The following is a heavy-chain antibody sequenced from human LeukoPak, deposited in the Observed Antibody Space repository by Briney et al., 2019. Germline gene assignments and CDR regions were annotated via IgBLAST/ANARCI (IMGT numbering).Heavy chain of an antibody. J-gene: IGHJ4*02. V-gene: IGHV3-7*01. Sequence: GGSLRLSCAASGFTSSGHWMSGVRQAPGNGLQWVTNINQDGSDKYYVDSVKGRFTISRDNAKNSLYLQMNSLRAEDTAVYYCARDDSYGLDYWGQGTLVTVSS. CDR2: INQDGSDK. CDR1: GFTSSGHW. CDR3: ARDDSYGLDY. D-gene: IGHD5-18*01.